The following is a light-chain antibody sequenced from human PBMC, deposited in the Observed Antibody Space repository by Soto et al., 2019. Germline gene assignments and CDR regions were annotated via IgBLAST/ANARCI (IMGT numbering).Light chain of an antibody. J-gene: IGLJ1*01. Sequence: QSALTQPASVSGSPGQWITISCTGTSSDVGGYNYVSWYQQHPGKAPKLMTYDVSNRPSGVSNRFSGSKSVNTASLTISGLQAEDEADYYCSSYTSSSTYVFGTGTKLTVL. CDR2: DVS. V-gene: IGLV2-14*01. CDR1: SSDVGGYNY. CDR3: SSYTSSSTYV.